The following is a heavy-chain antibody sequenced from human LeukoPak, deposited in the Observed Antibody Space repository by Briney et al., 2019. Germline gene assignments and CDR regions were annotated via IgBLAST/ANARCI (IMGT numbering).Heavy chain of an antibody. D-gene: IGHD3-3*01. CDR2: IYYSGST. CDR1: GGSISSGGYS. J-gene: IGHJ2*01. Sequence: SETLSLTCTVSGGSISSGGYSWSWIRQHPGKGLEWIGYIYYSGSTNYNPSLKSRVTISVDTSKNQFSLKLSSVTAADTAVYYCARHSYYDFWSGYYRIDWYFDLWGRGTLVTVSS. CDR3: ARHSYYDFWSGYYRIDWYFDL. V-gene: IGHV4-61*08.